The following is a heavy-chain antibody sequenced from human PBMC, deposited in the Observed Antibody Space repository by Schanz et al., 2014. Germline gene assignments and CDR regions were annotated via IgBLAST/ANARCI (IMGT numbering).Heavy chain of an antibody. CDR2: FDPKKGEA. J-gene: IGHJ5*02. V-gene: IGHV1-24*01. CDR1: GSIFSKLL. CDR3: TTGQLWSGGGFDL. D-gene: IGHD3-10*01. Sequence: QVQLVQSGAEVKKPGASVKVSCKVSGSIFSKLLMHWVRQGPAKGLEWMGGFDPKKGEAIYAQKFQGRVTMTEDTSTGTAYMELRSLTSEDTAVYYCTTGQLWSGGGFDLWGQGALVTVSS.